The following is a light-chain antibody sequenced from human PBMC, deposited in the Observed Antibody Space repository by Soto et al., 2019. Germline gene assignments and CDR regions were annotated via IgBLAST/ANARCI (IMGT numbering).Light chain of an antibody. CDR3: SSYTINNTPVV. J-gene: IGLJ2*01. V-gene: IGLV2-14*01. Sequence: QSALTQPASASGSPGQSITISCTGTSSDVGGSRYVSWYQQHPGEAPKLLIYEITSRPSGISSRFSGSKSGNTASLTISGLQAEDEADYYCSSYTINNTPVVFGGGTKLTVL. CDR1: SSDVGGSRY. CDR2: EIT.